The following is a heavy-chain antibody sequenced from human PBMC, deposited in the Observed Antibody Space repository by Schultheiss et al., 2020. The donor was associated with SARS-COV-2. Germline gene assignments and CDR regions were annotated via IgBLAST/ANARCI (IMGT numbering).Heavy chain of an antibody. CDR1: GFTFSSYA. J-gene: IGHJ4*02. V-gene: IGHV3-23*01. Sequence: GGSLRLSCAASGFTFSSYAMSWVRQAPGKGLEWVSAISGSGGSTYYADSVKGRFTISRDNSKNTLYLQMNSLRAEDTAVYYCARGGTYYYDSSGYFDYWGQGTLVTVSS. CDR2: ISGSGGST. CDR3: ARGGTYYYDSSGYFDY. D-gene: IGHD3-22*01.